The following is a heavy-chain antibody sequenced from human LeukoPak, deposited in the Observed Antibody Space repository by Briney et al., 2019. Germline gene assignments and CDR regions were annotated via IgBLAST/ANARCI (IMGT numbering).Heavy chain of an antibody. V-gene: IGHV7-4-1*02. Sequence: GASVKVSCKASGYTFTSYAMNWVRQAPGQGLEWMGWINTNTGNPTYAQGFTGRFVFSLDTSVSTAYLQISSLKAEDTAVYYCARVPLNKPAAMGGYYFDYWGQGTLVTVSS. CDR3: ARVPLNKPAAMGGYYFDY. CDR1: GYTFTSYA. CDR2: INTNTGNP. J-gene: IGHJ4*02. D-gene: IGHD2-2*01.